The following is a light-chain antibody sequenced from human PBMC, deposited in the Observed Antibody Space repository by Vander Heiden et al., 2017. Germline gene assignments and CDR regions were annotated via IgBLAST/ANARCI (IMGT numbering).Light chain of an antibody. Sequence: DVVMTQSPLSLPVTLGQPASVSCRSSQSLVHSNGNTFLSWFQQRPGQSPRRLIHEVSNRDSGVPDRFSGSGSGTDFTLKISRVEAEDVGVYYCRQGTHWPLTFGGGTKVEIK. J-gene: IGKJ4*01. V-gene: IGKV2-30*02. CDR1: QSLVHSNGNTF. CDR3: RQGTHWPLT. CDR2: EVS.